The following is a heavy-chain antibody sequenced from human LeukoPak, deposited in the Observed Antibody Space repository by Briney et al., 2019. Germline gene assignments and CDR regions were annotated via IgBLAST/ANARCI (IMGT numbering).Heavy chain of an antibody. V-gene: IGHV4-34*01. CDR1: GFTFSSYA. J-gene: IGHJ5*02. CDR3: ASTVKDIVVVPAAGWFDP. D-gene: IGHD2-2*01. CDR2: INHSGST. Sequence: PGGSLRLSCAASGFTFSSYAMSWVRQPPGKGLEWIGEINHSGSTNYNPSLKSRVTISVDTSKNQFSLKLSSVTAADTAVYYCASTVKDIVVVPAAGWFDPWGQGTLVTVSS.